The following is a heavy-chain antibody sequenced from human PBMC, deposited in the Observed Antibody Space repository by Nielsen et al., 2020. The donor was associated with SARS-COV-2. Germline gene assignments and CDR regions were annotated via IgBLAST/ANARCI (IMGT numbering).Heavy chain of an antibody. Sequence: GGSLRLSCAASAFTFSTYWMHWVRQAPGKGLVWVSRINSDGSSTSYADSVKGRFTISRDNAKNTLYLQMNSLRAEDTAVYYCARVRRVGRAIDYWGQGTLVTVSS. CDR1: AFTFSTYW. V-gene: IGHV3-74*01. J-gene: IGHJ4*02. D-gene: IGHD1-26*01. CDR3: ARVRRVGRAIDY. CDR2: INSDGSST.